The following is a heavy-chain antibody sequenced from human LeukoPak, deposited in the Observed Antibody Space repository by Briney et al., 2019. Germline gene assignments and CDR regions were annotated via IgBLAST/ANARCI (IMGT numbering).Heavy chain of an antibody. CDR2: IDWDDDK. CDR1: GFSLSTSGMC. J-gene: IGHJ3*02. CDR3: ARMRPGTDSAFDI. Sequence: APALVKPTQTLTLTCTFSGFSLSTSGMCVSWIRQPPGSALECGAPIDWDDDKYYSTSLKTRLTISKDTSKNQVVLTMTNMDPVDTATYYCARMRPGTDSAFDIWGQGTMVTVSS. V-gene: IGHV2-70*01.